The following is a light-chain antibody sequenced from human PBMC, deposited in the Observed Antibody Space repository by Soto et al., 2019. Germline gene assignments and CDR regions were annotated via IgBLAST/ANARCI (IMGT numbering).Light chain of an antibody. V-gene: IGLV1-40*01. CDR2: GNS. J-gene: IGLJ2*01. Sequence: QSVLTQPPSVSGAPGQRVTISCTGSSSNIGAGYDVHWYQQLPGTAPNLLIYGNSNRPSGVPDRFSGSKSGTSASLAITGLQAEDEADYYCQSYDSSLSGVVFGGGTKLNVL. CDR3: QSYDSSLSGVV. CDR1: SSNIGAGYD.